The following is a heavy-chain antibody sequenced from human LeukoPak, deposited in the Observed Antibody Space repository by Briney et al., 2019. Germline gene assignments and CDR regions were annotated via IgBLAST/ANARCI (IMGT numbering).Heavy chain of an antibody. J-gene: IGHJ4*02. CDR3: ARGIVGTRTNNHYYFDH. Sequence: GGSLGLSCAASGFSFSSFGLHWVRQAPGKGLEWVAVFWYDGTTKHYAASVEGRFTISKDSSKKTLSLQMDNLSAEDTAVYFCARGIVGTRTNNHYYFDHWGQGTLVTVSS. CDR2: FWYDGTTK. V-gene: IGHV3-33*01. CDR1: GFSFSSFG. D-gene: IGHD1-26*01.